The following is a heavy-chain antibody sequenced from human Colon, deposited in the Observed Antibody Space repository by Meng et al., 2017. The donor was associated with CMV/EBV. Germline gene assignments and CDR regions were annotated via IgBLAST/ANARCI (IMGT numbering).Heavy chain of an antibody. CDR2: IKQDGSET. D-gene: IGHD3-16*01. J-gene: IGHJ4*02. V-gene: IGHV3-7*01. CDR1: GFTFSSYW. CDR3: TRRGGSKPFDY. Sequence: GGSLRLSCAASGFTFSSYWMTWVRQAPGKGLEWVANIKQDGSETHYVDSVKGRFTVSRDNAKNSVYLQMNNLGAEDTAVYYCTRRGGSKPFDYGGQGTLVTVSS.